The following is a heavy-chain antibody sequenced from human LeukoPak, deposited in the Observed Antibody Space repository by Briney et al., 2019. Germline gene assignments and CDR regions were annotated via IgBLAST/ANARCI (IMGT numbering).Heavy chain of an antibody. J-gene: IGHJ4*02. CDR3: ARDPPVLAARPLDY. V-gene: IGHV1-2*02. D-gene: IGHD6-6*01. Sequence: VASAKVSCKASGYTFTGYYMHRVRQAPGQGLEWIGWINPNSGGTNYAQKFQGRVTMTRDTSISTAYMELSRLRSDDTAVYYCARDPPVLAARPLDYWGQGTLVTVSS. CDR1: GYTFTGYY. CDR2: INPNSGGT.